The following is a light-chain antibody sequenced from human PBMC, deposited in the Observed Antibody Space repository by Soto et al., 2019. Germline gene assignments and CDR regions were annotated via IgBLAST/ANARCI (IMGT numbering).Light chain of an antibody. CDR1: QSISSL. Sequence: DIQMTQSPSTLSASVRDRVTITCRASQSISSLLSWYQQKLGKAPKVLIYDASSVEIGVPLGFSGSGSGTEFTLTISSLQPDDFSTYYCQQYNSYWTFGQGTKV. J-gene: IGKJ1*01. V-gene: IGKV1-5*01. CDR3: QQYNSYWT. CDR2: DAS.